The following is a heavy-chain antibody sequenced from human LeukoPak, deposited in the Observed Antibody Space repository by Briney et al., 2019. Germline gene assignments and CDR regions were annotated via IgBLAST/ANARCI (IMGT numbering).Heavy chain of an antibody. V-gene: IGHV4-39*07. J-gene: IGHJ4*02. D-gene: IGHD3-22*01. CDR1: GGSISSSSYY. Sequence: SETLSLTCTVSGGSISSSSYYWGWIRQPPGKGLEWIGSIYYSGSTYYNPSLKSRVTISVDTSKNQFSLKLSSVTAADTAVYYCARVPKYYDSSGYYGYWGQGTLVTVSS. CDR2: IYYSGST. CDR3: ARVPKYYDSSGYYGY.